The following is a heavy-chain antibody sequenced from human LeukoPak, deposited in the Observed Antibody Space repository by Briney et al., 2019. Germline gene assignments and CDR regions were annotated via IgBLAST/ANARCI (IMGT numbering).Heavy chain of an antibody. CDR2: ISYDGSSK. Sequence: GRSLRLSCAASGFTLSSYGMHWVRQAPGKGLEWVALISYDGSSKDYADSVKGRFTVSRDNSKNTLYLQMNSLRAEDTAVYYCAKLGEAYCGGDCYSLDYWGQGTLVIVSS. CDR1: GFTLSSYG. V-gene: IGHV3-30*18. J-gene: IGHJ4*02. CDR3: AKLGEAYCGGDCYSLDY. D-gene: IGHD2-21*02.